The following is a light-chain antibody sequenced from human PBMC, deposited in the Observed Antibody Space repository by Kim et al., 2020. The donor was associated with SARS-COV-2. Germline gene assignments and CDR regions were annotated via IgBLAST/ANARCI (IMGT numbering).Light chain of an antibody. CDR3: QQYDNPYT. J-gene: IGKJ2*01. CDR2: DAS. Sequence: DIQMTQSPSSLSASVGDRVTITCQASQDISNYLNWYQQKPGKAPKLLIYDASNLETGVPSRFSGSGSGTDFTFTISSLQPEDIATYYCQQYDNPYTFGQGTKPGD. V-gene: IGKV1-33*01. CDR1: QDISNY.